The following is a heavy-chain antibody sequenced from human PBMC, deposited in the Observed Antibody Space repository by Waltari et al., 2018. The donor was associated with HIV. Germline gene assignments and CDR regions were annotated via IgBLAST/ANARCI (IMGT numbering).Heavy chain of an antibody. J-gene: IGHJ4*02. CDR3: VRSVDY. CDR1: GFTFRDYA. V-gene: IGHV3-23*01. CDR2: ITGSGGSP. Sequence: EVQLLESGGDLVQPGGYMRLSCEASGFTFRDYALSWVRQAPGKGLEWVSSITGSGGSPEFADSVKGRFTIARDNSKNTLYLQMNNLRGEDTAVYYCVRSVDYWGQGTLVTVSS.